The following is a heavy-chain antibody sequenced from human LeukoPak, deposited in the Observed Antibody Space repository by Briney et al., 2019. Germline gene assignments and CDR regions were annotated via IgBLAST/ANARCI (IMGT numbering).Heavy chain of an antibody. J-gene: IGHJ5*02. V-gene: IGHV1-69*06. Sequence: SVKVSCKASGGTFSSYAISWVRQAPGQGLEWMGGIIPIFGTANYAQKFQGRVTITADKSTSTAYMELSSLRSEDTAVYYCARGYYDFGSGYSTLVPGTEQANWFDPWGQGTLVTVSS. CDR3: ARGYYDFGSGYSTLVPGTEQANWFDP. CDR2: IIPIFGTA. CDR1: GGTFSSYA. D-gene: IGHD3-3*01.